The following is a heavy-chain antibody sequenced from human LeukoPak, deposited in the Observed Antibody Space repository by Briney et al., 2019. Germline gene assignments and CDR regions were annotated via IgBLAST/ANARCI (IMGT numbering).Heavy chain of an antibody. CDR3: AKYSPAYCSGGSCLNCFDY. Sequence: GGSLRLSCAASGFTFSSYAMSWVRQAPGKGLEWVSAISGSGGSTYYADSVKGRFTISRDNSKNTLYLRMNSLRAEDTAVYYCAKYSPAYCSGGSCLNCFDYWGQGTLVTVSS. J-gene: IGHJ4*02. CDR2: ISGSGGST. V-gene: IGHV3-23*01. CDR1: GFTFSSYA. D-gene: IGHD2-15*01.